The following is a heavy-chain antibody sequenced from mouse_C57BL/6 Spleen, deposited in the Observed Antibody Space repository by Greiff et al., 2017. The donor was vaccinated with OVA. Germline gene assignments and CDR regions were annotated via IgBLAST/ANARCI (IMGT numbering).Heavy chain of an antibody. D-gene: IGHD1-1*01. Sequence: QVQLQQPGAELVKPGASVKLSCKASGYTFTRYWMHWVKQRPGRGLEWIGRIDPNSGGTKYNEKFKSKATLTVDKPSSPAYMQLSSLTSEDSAVYYCARGTTVVATYYIDYWGQGTSLTVSS. CDR2: IDPNSGGT. V-gene: IGHV1-72*01. CDR3: ARGTTVVATYYIDY. CDR1: GYTFTRYW. J-gene: IGHJ2*02.